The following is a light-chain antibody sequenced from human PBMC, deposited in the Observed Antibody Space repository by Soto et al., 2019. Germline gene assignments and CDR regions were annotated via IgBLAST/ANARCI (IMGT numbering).Light chain of an antibody. CDR2: GAS. Sequence: EIVLTHSPGTLSLCPWEIATLSCRASQSVSNDFLAWYQQKPAQAPRLLIYGASTRATDVPDRFSGSGSGADFTLSISRLEPEDFAVYYCQQYGSSPPRTFGQGTKVDIK. CDR1: QSVSNDF. CDR3: QQYGSSPPRT. V-gene: IGKV3-20*01. J-gene: IGKJ1*01.